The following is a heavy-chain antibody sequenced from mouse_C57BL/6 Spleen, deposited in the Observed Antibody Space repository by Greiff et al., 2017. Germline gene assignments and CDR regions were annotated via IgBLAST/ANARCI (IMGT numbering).Heavy chain of an antibody. D-gene: IGHD1-1*01. CDR2: ISSGGSYT. Sequence: EVQLQESGGDLVKPGGSLKLSCAASGFTFSSYGMSWVRQTPDKRLEWVATISSGGSYTYYPDSVKGRFTISRDNAKNTLYLQMSSLKSEDTAMYYCARPHITTVNYFDYWGQGTTLTVSS. CDR1: GFTFSSYG. V-gene: IGHV5-6*01. J-gene: IGHJ2*01. CDR3: ARPHITTVNYFDY.